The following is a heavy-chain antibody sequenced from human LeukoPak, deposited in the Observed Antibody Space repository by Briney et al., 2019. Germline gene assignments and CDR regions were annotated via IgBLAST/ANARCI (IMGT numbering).Heavy chain of an antibody. CDR1: GGSFSGYY. CDR2: INHSGSA. J-gene: IGHJ3*02. D-gene: IGHD2-21*02. V-gene: IGHV4-34*01. Sequence: SETLSLTCAVYGGSFSGYYWSWIRQPPGKGLEWIGEINHSGSAYYNPSLKSRVTISVDTSKNQFSLKLSSVTAADTAVYYCARRHIVVVTAIRHAFDIWGQGTMVTVSS. CDR3: ARRHIVVVTAIRHAFDI.